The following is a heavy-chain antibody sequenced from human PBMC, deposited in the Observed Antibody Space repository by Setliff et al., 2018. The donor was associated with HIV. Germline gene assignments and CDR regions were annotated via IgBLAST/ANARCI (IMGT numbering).Heavy chain of an antibody. V-gene: IGHV3-30*03. CDR2: ISYDGNIK. Sequence: SLRLSCAASGFTFSSYGFHWVRQAPGKGLEWVAVISYDGNIKYYADSVKGRFTISRDNSKNTLYVQMNSLRAEDTAVYYCARDPTYYYDTSGPYDAFDIWGQGTMVTVSS. J-gene: IGHJ3*02. D-gene: IGHD3-22*01. CDR1: GFTFSSYG. CDR3: ARDPTYYYDTSGPYDAFDI.